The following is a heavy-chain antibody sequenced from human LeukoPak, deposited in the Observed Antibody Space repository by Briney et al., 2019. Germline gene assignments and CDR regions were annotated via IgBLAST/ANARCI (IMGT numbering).Heavy chain of an antibody. CDR1: GFTVTGNY. CDR3: ARVRSGNYFDY. J-gene: IGHJ4*02. V-gene: IGHV3-66*01. CDR2: IYRDGHT. Sequence: GGSLRLSCAASGFTVTGNYMSWVRQAPGKGLEWISVIYRDGHTYYAESVRGRFTISRDNSKNTLHLQMNSLRAEDTAVYYCARVRSGNYFDYWGQGTLVAVSS.